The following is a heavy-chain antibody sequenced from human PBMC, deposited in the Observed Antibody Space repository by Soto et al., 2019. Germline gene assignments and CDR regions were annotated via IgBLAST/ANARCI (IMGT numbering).Heavy chain of an antibody. CDR2: IIPIFGTA. J-gene: IGHJ6*02. CDR1: GGTFSSYA. V-gene: IGHV1-69*13. D-gene: IGHD2-2*01. Sequence: SVKVSCKASGGTFSSYAISWVRQAPGQGLEWMGGIIPIFGTANYAQKFQGRVTITADESTSTAYMELSSLRSEDTAVYYCASSPIDDQLLDKIEKIYYYYGMDVWGQGTTVTV. CDR3: ASSPIDDQLLDKIEKIYYYYGMDV.